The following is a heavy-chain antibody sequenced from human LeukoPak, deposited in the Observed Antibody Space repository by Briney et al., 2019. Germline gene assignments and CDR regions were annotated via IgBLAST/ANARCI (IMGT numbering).Heavy chain of an antibody. D-gene: IGHD3-10*01. CDR1: GFTLSSYS. CDR3: ARYYYYGSGTPYYYYYMDV. J-gene: IGHJ6*03. Sequence: AETLRLSCAASGFTLSSYSRNWVRQAPGKGLEWVSSISSSGRNIYYADSVKGRFTISRDNVKNSLYLQMNSLRAEDTAVYYWARYYYYGSGTPYYYYYMDVWGKGTTVTVSS. CDR2: ISSSGRNI. V-gene: IGHV3-21*01.